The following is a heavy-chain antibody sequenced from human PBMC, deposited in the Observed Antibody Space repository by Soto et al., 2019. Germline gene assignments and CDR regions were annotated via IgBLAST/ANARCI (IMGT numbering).Heavy chain of an antibody. V-gene: IGHV3-15*01. Sequence: ALRLSCAASGFTFSNAWMSWVRQAPGKGLEWVGRIKSKTDGGTTDYAAPVKGRFTISRDDSKNTLYLQMNSLKTEDTAVYYCTTDLASSGWYYFDYWGQGTLVTVSS. D-gene: IGHD6-19*01. CDR1: GFTFSNAW. J-gene: IGHJ4*02. CDR2: IKSKTDGGTT. CDR3: TTDLASSGWYYFDY.